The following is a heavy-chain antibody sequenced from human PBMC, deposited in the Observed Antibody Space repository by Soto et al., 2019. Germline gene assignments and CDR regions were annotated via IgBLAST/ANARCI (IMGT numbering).Heavy chain of an antibody. CDR2: MNPNSGNT. D-gene: IGHD3-3*01. V-gene: IGHV1-8*01. CDR1: GYTFTSYD. CDR3: ARVYDFWSGYGYYYYYYMDV. Sequence: QVQLVQSGAEVKKPGASVKVSCKASGYTFTSYDINWVRQATXQGLEWMXWMNPNSGNTGYAQKFQGRVTMTRNTSISTAYMELSSLRSEDTAVYYCARVYDFWSGYGYYYYYYMDVWGKGXTVTVSS. J-gene: IGHJ6*03.